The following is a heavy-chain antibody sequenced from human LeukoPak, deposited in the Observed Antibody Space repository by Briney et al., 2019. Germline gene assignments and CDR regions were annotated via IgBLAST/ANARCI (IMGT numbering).Heavy chain of an antibody. V-gene: IGHV3-74*01. CDR3: ARRAGAYSHPYDY. CDR2: LNSDGSST. Sequence: GGSLRLSCAASGFTFSNYWMHWVRQAPGKGLVWVSRLNSDGSSTNYADSVKGRFTISRDNSKNTLYLQMNSLRAEDTAVYYCARRAGAYSHPYDYWGQGTLVTVSS. CDR1: GFTFSNYW. D-gene: IGHD4/OR15-4a*01. J-gene: IGHJ4*02.